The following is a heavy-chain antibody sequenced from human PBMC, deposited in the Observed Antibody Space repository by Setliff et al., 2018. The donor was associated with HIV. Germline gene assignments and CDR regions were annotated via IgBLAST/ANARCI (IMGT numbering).Heavy chain of an antibody. D-gene: IGHD5-18*01. CDR2: IDPSDFYI. CDR3: ARQPRGYSYGDGVYLDY. V-gene: IGHV5-10-1*01. J-gene: IGHJ4*02. Sequence: PGESLTISCQGSGYSFTNYWINWVRQMPGKGLEWMGRIDPSDFYIKYSPSFQGHVTISADRSITTAYLQWSSLRASDTATYYCARQPRGYSYGDGVYLDYWGQGTPVTVSS. CDR1: GYSFTNYW.